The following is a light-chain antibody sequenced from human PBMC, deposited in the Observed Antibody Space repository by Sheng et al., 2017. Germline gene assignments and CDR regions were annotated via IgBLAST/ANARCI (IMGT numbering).Light chain of an antibody. CDR2: RAS. CDR1: QGISSS. Sequence: DIQLTQSPSFLSASVGDGVIITCRASQGISSSLAWYQQKPGKAPKLLIYRASTLQSGVPSRFSGSGSGTDFTLTISSLQPEDFATYYCQQSYSTPWTFGQGTKVEIK. J-gene: IGKJ1*01. CDR3: QQSYSTPWT. V-gene: IGKV1-39*01.